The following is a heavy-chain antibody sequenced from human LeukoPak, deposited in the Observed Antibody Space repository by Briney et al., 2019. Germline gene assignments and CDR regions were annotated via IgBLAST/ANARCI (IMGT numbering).Heavy chain of an antibody. CDR3: ARDHNGPYTFDY. V-gene: IGHV3-48*03. J-gene: IGHJ4*02. CDR1: GFTFSSYE. CDR2: ISSGSTI. Sequence: PGGSLRLSCAASGFTFSSYEMNWVRQAPGKGLEWVSYISSGSTIYYADSVKGRFTISRDNAKNSLSLQMNSLKVEDTAVYYCARDHNGPYTFDYWGQGTLVTVSS. D-gene: IGHD2-2*02.